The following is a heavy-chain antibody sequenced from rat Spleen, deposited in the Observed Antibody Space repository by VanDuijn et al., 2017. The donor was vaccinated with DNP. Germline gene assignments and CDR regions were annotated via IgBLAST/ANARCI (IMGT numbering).Heavy chain of an antibody. CDR1: GYSITSNY. Sequence: EVQLQESGPGLVKPSQSLSLTCSVTGYSITSNYWGWIRKFPGNKMEWMGYISYSGYTSYNPSLKSRISITRDTSKNQFFLQVNSVTTEDTATYYCARWGSYTLDYWGQGVMVTVAS. CDR3: ARWGSYTLDY. CDR2: ISYSGYT. D-gene: IGHD1-2*01. J-gene: IGHJ2*01. V-gene: IGHV3-1*01.